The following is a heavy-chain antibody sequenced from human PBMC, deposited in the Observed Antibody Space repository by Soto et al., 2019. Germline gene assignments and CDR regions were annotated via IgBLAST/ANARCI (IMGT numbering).Heavy chain of an antibody. CDR2: ISYDGSNK. V-gene: IGHV3-30*18. D-gene: IGHD6-13*01. CDR1: GFTFSSYG. Sequence: GGSLRLSCAASGFTFSSYGMHWFRQAPGKGLEWVAVISYDGSNKYYADSVKGRFTISRDNSKNTLYLQMNSLRAEDTAVYYCAKDGAAAGNWFDPWGQGTLVTVS. CDR3: AKDGAAAGNWFDP. J-gene: IGHJ5*02.